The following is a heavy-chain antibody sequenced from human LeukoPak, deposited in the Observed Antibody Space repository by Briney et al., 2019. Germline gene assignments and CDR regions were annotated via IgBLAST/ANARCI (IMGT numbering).Heavy chain of an antibody. J-gene: IGHJ2*01. Sequence: PSETLSLTCTVSGGSISSYYWSWIRQPPGKGLEWIGYIYHTGSTLNNPSLRSRLPISIDTSKNQFSLKLSSVTAAGTAVYYCAKVGWFGDWYFDLWGRGTLVTVSS. CDR1: GGSISSYY. CDR3: AKVGWFGDWYFDL. V-gene: IGHV4-59*12. D-gene: IGHD3-10*01. CDR2: IYHTGST.